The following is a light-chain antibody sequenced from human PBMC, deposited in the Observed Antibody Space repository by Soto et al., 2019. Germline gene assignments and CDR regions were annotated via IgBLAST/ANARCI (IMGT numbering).Light chain of an antibody. CDR1: QSVSSY. J-gene: IGKJ5*01. V-gene: IGKV3-11*01. CDR3: QQYGSSIT. CDR2: DAS. Sequence: EIVLTQSPATLSLSPGERATLSCRASQSVSSYLAWYQQKPGQAPRLLIYDASNRATGIPARFSGSGSGTDSTLTISRLEPEDFAVYYCQQYGSSITFGQGTRLEIK.